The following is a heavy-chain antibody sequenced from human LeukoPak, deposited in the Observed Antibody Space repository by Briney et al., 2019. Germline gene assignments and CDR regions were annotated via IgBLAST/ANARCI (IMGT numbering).Heavy chain of an antibody. D-gene: IGHD2/OR15-2a*01. J-gene: IGHJ5*02. CDR2: IHYTGST. CDR1: GGSISGYY. CDR3: ARSTVALATLWFDP. Sequence: PSETLSLTCNVSGGSISGYYWSWIRQPPGKGLEWVGYIHYTGSTRYRASLKSRVTMSVDTSKNQFALKLTFVTAADAAVYYCARSTVALATLWFDPWGQGTLVTVSS. V-gene: IGHV4-59*08.